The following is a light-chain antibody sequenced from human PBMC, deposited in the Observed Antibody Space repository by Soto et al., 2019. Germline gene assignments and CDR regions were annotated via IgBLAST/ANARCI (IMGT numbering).Light chain of an antibody. Sequence: QSVLTQPPSVSGAPGQRVTLSCTGSSSNIGAGYDVHWYQQLPGTAPKLLIYGNSNRPSGVPDRFSGSKSGTSASLAITGLQAEDEADYYCQSYDGSLSGVVFGGGTKLTVL. J-gene: IGLJ2*01. CDR1: SSNIGAGYD. V-gene: IGLV1-40*01. CDR3: QSYDGSLSGVV. CDR2: GNS.